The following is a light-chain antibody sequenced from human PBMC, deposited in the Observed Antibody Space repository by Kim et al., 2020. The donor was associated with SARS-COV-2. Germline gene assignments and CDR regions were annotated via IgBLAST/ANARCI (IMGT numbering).Light chain of an antibody. Sequence: DIQMTQSPSSLSASVGDRVTITCRASQGISNYLAWYQQKPGKVPKLLIYAASTLQSGVPSRFSGSGSGTDFTLTISRLQPEDVAAYYCQKYNSAPLTFGGGNKVDIK. CDR1: QGISNY. J-gene: IGKJ4*01. CDR2: AAS. CDR3: QKYNSAPLT. V-gene: IGKV1-27*01.